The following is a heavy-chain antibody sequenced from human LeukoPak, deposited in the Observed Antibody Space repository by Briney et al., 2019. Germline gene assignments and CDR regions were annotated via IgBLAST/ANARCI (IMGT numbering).Heavy chain of an antibody. CDR1: GFTFDDYA. J-gene: IGHJ6*02. CDR2: ISGDGGST. Sequence: GGSLRLSCAASGFTFDDYAMHWVRQAPGKGLEWVSLISGDGGSTYYADSVKGRFTISRDNSKNSLYLQMNSLRTDDTALYYCAKDSYSGYDFRYYYGMDVWGQGTTVTVSS. V-gene: IGHV3-43*02. D-gene: IGHD5-12*01. CDR3: AKDSYSGYDFRYYYGMDV.